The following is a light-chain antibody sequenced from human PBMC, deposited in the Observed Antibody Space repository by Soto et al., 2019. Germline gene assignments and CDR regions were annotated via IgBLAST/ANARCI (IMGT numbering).Light chain of an antibody. CDR2: DVT. J-gene: IGLJ2*01. CDR1: SSDVGGYNY. Sequence: QSVLTQPASVSGSPGQSITISCAGTSSDVGGYNYVSWYQQHPGKAPKLMIYDVTHRPSGVSNRFSGSKSGNTASLTISGLQAEDEADYYCSSYTGSSTHVVFGGGTKLTVL. V-gene: IGLV2-14*03. CDR3: SSYTGSSTHVV.